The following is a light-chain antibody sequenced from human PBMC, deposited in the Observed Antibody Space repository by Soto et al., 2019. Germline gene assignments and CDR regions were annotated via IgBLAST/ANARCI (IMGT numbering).Light chain of an antibody. J-gene: IGKJ2*01. V-gene: IGKV1-6*01. CDR3: LEDYDFPYS. CDR1: QGIRVD. Sequence: AIPMTQSPPSLSASVGDRVIITCRASQGIRVDVGWLQQRPGHAPNLLIYAASTLHPGVTSTFTGSGSGTDFNLTINDLQPEDVATYFYLEDYDFPYSFGQGTKLEI. CDR2: AAS.